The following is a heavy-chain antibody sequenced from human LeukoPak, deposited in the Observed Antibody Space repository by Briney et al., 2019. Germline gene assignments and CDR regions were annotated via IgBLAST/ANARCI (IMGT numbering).Heavy chain of an antibody. V-gene: IGHV5-51*01. Sequence: GESLKISCKGSGYGFTSYWIGWVRQMPGKGLEWMGIIYPGDSDTRYSPSFQGQVTISADKSTSTAYLQWSSLKASDTAMYYCARQMDSSSSSVDDYWGQGTLVTVSS. CDR2: IYPGDSDT. J-gene: IGHJ4*02. CDR3: ARQMDSSSSSVDDY. D-gene: IGHD6-6*01. CDR1: GYGFTSYW.